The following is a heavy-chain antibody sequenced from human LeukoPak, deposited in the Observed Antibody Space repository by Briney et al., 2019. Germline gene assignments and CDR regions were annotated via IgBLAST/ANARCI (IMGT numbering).Heavy chain of an antibody. D-gene: IGHD4-17*01. V-gene: IGHV4-59*01. CDR1: GGSISSYY. J-gene: IGHJ3*02. CDR3: AGHAVDYAEHSDAFDI. CDR2: IYYSGST. Sequence: PSETLSLTCTVSGGSISSYYWSWIRQPPGKGLEWIGYIYYSGSTNYNPSLKSRVTISVDTSKNQFSLKLSSVTAADTAVYYCAGHAVDYAEHSDAFDIWGQGTMVTVSS.